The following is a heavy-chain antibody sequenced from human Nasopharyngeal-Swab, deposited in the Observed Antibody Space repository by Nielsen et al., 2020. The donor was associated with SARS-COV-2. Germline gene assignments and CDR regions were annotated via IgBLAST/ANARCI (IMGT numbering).Heavy chain of an antibody. CDR3: SRDLGRGRYFDY. CDR2: IRNKDMRYTT. CDR1: GFGFSAHY. Sequence: GESLKISCAASGFGFSAHYMDWVRQAPGMGLEWVGRIRNKDMRYTTEYAASVKGRFTIPRDDSKNSLYLEMNSLRAEDTAVYYCSRDLGRGRYFDYWGQGTLGTVPP. J-gene: IGHJ4*02. D-gene: IGHD3-16*01. V-gene: IGHV3-72*01.